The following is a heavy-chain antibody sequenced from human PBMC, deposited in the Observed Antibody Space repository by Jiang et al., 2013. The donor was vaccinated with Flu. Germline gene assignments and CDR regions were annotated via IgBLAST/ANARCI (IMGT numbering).Heavy chain of an antibody. V-gene: IGHV1-3*01. J-gene: IGHJ5*02. CDR3: ARDTSAADSFWWFDP. Sequence: SGAEVKKPGASVNISCRASGYNFIDYAIHWVRQAPGQRPEWMGWISLATGNTKYSQSFQGRVTLTSDTSASTVYMELSSLTFEDTAVFYCARDTSAADSFWWFDPWGQGTLVTVSS. CDR2: ISLATGNT. D-gene: IGHD6-13*01. CDR1: GYNFIDYA.